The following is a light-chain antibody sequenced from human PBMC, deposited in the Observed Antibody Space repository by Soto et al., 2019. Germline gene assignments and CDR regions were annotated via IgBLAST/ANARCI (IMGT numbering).Light chain of an antibody. CDR1: SSNIGAGYD. J-gene: IGLJ2*01. V-gene: IGLV1-40*01. Sequence: QSVLTQPPSMSGAPGQRVTISCTGSSSNIGAGYDVHWYQQNPGTAPKLLIFDNNNRPSGVPDRFSGSKSDTSASLAITGLQAEDEADDYCQSFDTSLSGFVVFGGGTKLTVL. CDR2: DNN. CDR3: QSFDTSLSGFVV.